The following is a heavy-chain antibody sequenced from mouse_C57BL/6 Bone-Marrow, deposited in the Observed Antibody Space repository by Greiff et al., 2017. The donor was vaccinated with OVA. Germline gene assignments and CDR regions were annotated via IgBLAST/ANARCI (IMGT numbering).Heavy chain of an antibody. CDR2: ISYDGSN. V-gene: IGHV3-6*01. CDR1: GYSITSGYY. J-gene: IGHJ2*01. D-gene: IGHD4-1*01. CDR3: ARENWKGYFDY. Sequence: DVKLQESGPGLVKPSQSLSLTCSVTGYSITSGYYWNWIRQFPGNKLEWLGYISYDGSNNYNPSLKNRISITRDTSKNQFFLKLNAVTTEDTATYYCARENWKGYFDYWGQGTTLTVSS.